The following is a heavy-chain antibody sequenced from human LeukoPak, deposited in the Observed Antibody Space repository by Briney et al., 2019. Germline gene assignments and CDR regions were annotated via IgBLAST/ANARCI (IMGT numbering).Heavy chain of an antibody. CDR3: AKVGWGDYYGMDV. Sequence: GGSLRLSCAASGFTFSSYAMHWVRQAPGKGLERVAVISYDGSNKYYADSVKGRFTISRDNSKNTLYLQMNSLRAEDTAVYYCAKVGWGDYYGMDVWGKGTTVTVSS. CDR1: GFTFSSYA. CDR2: ISYDGSNK. D-gene: IGHD3-16*01. V-gene: IGHV3-30*04. J-gene: IGHJ6*04.